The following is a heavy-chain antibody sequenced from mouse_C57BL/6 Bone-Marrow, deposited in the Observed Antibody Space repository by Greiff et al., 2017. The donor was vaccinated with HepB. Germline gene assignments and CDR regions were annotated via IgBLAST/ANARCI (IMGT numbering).Heavy chain of an antibody. CDR1: GYTFTDYN. CDR3: ARGFHYYYGSSAWFAY. J-gene: IGHJ3*01. D-gene: IGHD1-1*01. V-gene: IGHV1-22*01. Sequence: EVKLQESGPELVKPGASVKMSCKASGYTFTDYNMHWVKQSHGKSLEWIGYINPNNGGTSYNQKFKGKATLTVNKSSSTAYMELRSLTSEDSAVYYCARGFHYYYGSSAWFAYWGQGTLVTVSA. CDR2: INPNNGGT.